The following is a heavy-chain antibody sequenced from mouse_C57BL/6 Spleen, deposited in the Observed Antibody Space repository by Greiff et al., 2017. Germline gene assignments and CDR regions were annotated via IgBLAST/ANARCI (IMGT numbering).Heavy chain of an antibody. D-gene: IGHD2-5*01. CDR1: GFTFSSYA. CDR3: ARKSNYFAY. V-gene: IGHV5-4*03. CDR2: ISDGGSYT. Sequence: EVKVEESGGGLVKPGGSLKLSCAASGFTFSSYAMSWVRQTPEKRLEWVATISDGGSYTYYPDNVKGRFTISRDNAKNNLYLQMSHLKSEDTAMYYCARKSNYFAYWGQGTLVTVSA. J-gene: IGHJ3*01.